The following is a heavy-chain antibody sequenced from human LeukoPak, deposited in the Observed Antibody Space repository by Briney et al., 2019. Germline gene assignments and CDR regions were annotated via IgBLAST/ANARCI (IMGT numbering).Heavy chain of an antibody. D-gene: IGHD3-10*01. CDR3: ARPLMYYYGSETYFWFDP. V-gene: IGHV3-21*01. Sequence: NTGGSLRLSCAASGFTFSSYSMNWVRQAPGKGLEWVSSISSSSSYIYYADSVKGRFTISRDNAKNSLYLQMNSLRVEDTAVYYCARPLMYYYGSETYFWFDPWGQGTLVTVSS. CDR2: ISSSSSYI. J-gene: IGHJ5*02. CDR1: GFTFSSYS.